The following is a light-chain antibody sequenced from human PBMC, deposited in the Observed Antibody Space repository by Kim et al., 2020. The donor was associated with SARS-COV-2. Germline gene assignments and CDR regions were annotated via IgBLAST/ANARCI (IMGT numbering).Light chain of an antibody. J-gene: IGKJ2*01. V-gene: IGKV1-39*01. CDR3: QQTFATPYS. Sequence: DIQMAQSPSSLAVSVGDRVTITCRASQSINSCLNWYQLKPGKAPQLLIYAAASLESGVPSRFSGSGSGADYILTIRSLQPEDFATYVCQQTFATPYSFGQGTKLEI. CDR1: QSINSC. CDR2: AAA.